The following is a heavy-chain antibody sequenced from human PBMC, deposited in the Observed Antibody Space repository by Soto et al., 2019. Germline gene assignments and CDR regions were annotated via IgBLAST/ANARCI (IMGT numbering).Heavy chain of an antibody. CDR3: AKEGDGFH. J-gene: IGHJ4*02. Sequence: QVQLVQSGAEVKKPGASVKVSCKASGYTFTGYYMHWVRQAPGQGLEWMGWINPNSGGTNYPQKFQGRVTMTRDTSISTAYMELSRLRSDDTAVFYCAKEGDGFHWGQGTPVTVSS. CDR1: GYTFTGYY. D-gene: IGHD3-10*01. CDR2: INPNSGGT. V-gene: IGHV1-2*02.